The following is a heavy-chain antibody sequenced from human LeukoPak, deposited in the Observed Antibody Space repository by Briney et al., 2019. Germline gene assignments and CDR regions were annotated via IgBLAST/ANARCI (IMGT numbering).Heavy chain of an antibody. CDR1: GFSLSTSGVG. D-gene: IGHD5-12*01. Sequence: SGPTLVKPTQTLTLTCTFSGFSLSTSGVGVGWIRQPPGKALEWLALIYWNDDKRYSPSLKSRLTITKDTSKNQVVLTMTNMDPVDTATYYYAHSYSGYDEMRYYYYYMDVWGKGTTVTVSS. CDR2: IYWNDDK. CDR3: AHSYSGYDEMRYYYYYMDV. J-gene: IGHJ6*03. V-gene: IGHV2-5*01.